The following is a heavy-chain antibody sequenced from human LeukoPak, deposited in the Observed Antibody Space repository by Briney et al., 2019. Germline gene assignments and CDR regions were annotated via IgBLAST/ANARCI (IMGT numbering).Heavy chain of an antibody. CDR2: IYYSGST. V-gene: IGHV4-30-4*01. CDR1: GGSISSGDYY. CDR3: ARDLVYYGSGRRGDWFDP. D-gene: IGHD3-10*01. Sequence: PSETLSLTCTVSGGSISSGDYYWSWIRQPPGKGLEWIGYIYYSGSTYYNPSLKSRVTISVDTSKNQFSLKLSSVTAADTAVYYCARDLVYYGSGRRGDWFDPWGQGTLVTVSS. J-gene: IGHJ5*02.